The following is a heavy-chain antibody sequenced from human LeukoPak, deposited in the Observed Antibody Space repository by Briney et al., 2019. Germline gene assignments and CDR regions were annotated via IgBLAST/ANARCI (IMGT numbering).Heavy chain of an antibody. Sequence: GGSLRLSCAASGFTVSSNYMSWVRQAPGKGLEWVSVIYSGGSTYYADSVKGRFTISRDNSSNTLYLQMNSLRAEDTAVYYCAKEMRWLQTKNWFDPWGQGTLVTVSS. CDR2: IYSGGST. V-gene: IGHV3-66*02. CDR1: GFTVSSNY. CDR3: AKEMRWLQTKNWFDP. J-gene: IGHJ5*02. D-gene: IGHD5-24*01.